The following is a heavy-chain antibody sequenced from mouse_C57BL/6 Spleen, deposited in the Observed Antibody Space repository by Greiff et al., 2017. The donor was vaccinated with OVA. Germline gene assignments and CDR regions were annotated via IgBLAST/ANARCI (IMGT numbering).Heavy chain of an antibody. J-gene: IGHJ1*03. D-gene: IGHD2-1*01. CDR2: ISDGGSYT. CDR3: AIDKIYYGNYGYFDV. Sequence: EVKLMESGGGLVKPGGSLKLSCAASGFTFSSYAMSWVRQTPEKRLEWVATISDGGSYTYYPDNVKGRFTISRDNAKNNLYLQMSHLKSEDTAMYYCAIDKIYYGNYGYFDVWGTGTTVTVSS. CDR1: GFTFSSYA. V-gene: IGHV5-4*01.